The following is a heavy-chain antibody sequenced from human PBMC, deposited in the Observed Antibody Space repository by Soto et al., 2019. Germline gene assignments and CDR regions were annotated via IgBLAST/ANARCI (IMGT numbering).Heavy chain of an antibody. CDR3: ARDLWGYCGADCYPLDV. V-gene: IGHV4-59*01. CDR2: MYNTGST. CDR1: GGSISSYY. J-gene: IGHJ6*02. Sequence: QVRLQESGPGLVKPSETLSLTCTVSGGSISSYYWSWIRQPPGKGLEWIGYMYNTGSTIYNPSLTSRVTISVDRSKNQFSLKLNSVTAADTAVYYCARDLWGYCGADCYPLDVWGQGTTVTVSS. D-gene: IGHD2-21*02.